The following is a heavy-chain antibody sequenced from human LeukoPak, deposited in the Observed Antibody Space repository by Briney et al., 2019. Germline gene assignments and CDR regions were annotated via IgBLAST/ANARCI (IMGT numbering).Heavy chain of an antibody. CDR3: ARRDYSDYYMDV. CDR2: ISSSGSTI. CDR1: GFTFSSYE. D-gene: IGHD2-21*01. J-gene: IGHJ6*03. Sequence: GGSLRLSCAASGFTFSSYEMNWVRQAPGKGLEWVSYISSSGSTIYYADSVKGRFTISRDNAKNSLYLQMNSLRAEDTAVYYCARRDYSDYYMDVWGKGTTVTISS. V-gene: IGHV3-48*03.